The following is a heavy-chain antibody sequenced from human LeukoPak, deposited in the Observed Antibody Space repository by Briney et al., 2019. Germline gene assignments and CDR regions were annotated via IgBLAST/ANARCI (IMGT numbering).Heavy chain of an antibody. J-gene: IGHJ4*02. CDR1: GYTFTSYD. CDR3: ARFSYYYDSSGYYYVGFDY. V-gene: IGHV1-8*01. CDR2: MNPNSGNT. D-gene: IGHD3-22*01. Sequence: ASVTVSCKASGYTFTSYDINWVRQATGQGLEWMGWMNPNSGNTGYAQKFQGRVTMTRNTSISTAYMELSSLRSEDTAVYYCARFSYYYDSSGYYYVGFDYWGQGTLVTVSS.